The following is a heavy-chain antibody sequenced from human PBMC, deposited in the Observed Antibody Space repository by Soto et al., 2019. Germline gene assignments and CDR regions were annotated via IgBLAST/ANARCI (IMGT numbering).Heavy chain of an antibody. Sequence: ASVKVSCKVSGYTLTELSMHWVRQAPGKGLEWMGGFDPEDGETIYAQKFQGRVTMTEDTSTDTAYMELSSLRSEDTAVYYCAGGQGREYDSSGYFYWGQGTLVTVSS. D-gene: IGHD3-22*01. CDR2: FDPEDGET. CDR1: GYTLTELS. CDR3: AGGQGREYDSSGYFY. J-gene: IGHJ4*02. V-gene: IGHV1-24*01.